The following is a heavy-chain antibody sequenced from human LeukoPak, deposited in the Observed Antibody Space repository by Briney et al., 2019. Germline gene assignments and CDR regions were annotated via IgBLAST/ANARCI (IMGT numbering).Heavy chain of an antibody. D-gene: IGHD2-15*01. J-gene: IGHJ4*02. Sequence: SVKVSCKASGGTFSSYAISWVRQAPGQGLEWMGRIIPILGIANYAQKLQGRVTMTTDTSTSTAYMELRSLRSDDTAVYYCARGGFDYWGQGTLVTVSS. CDR2: IIPILGIA. CDR1: GGTFSSYA. CDR3: ARGGFDY. V-gene: IGHV1-69*04.